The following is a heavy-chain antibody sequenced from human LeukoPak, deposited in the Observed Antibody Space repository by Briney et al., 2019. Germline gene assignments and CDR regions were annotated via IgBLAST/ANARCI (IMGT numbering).Heavy chain of an antibody. Sequence: ASVKVSCKASGYTFTDYYMHWVRQAPGQGFEWMGWISPNHGDTNYAQKFQGRVTMTRDTSISTAHMEVIRLRSDDTAVYYCARANFLYCSSSTCLFDYWGPGTLVTVSS. CDR1: GYTFTDYY. V-gene: IGHV1-2*02. CDR3: ARANFLYCSSSTCLFDY. D-gene: IGHD2-2*01. J-gene: IGHJ4*02. CDR2: ISPNHGDT.